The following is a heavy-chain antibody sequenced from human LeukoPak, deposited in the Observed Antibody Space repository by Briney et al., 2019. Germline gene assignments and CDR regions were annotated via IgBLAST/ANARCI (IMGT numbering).Heavy chain of an antibody. V-gene: IGHV3-7*01. CDR1: GFTFSSSW. CDR3: AKDSYSKGDY. Sequence: GGSLRLSCVASGFTFSSSWMAWVRQAPGKGLQWVANINHDGSVKNYVGSVKGRFAISRDNAQNSFYLQMNSLETDDTAVYYCAKDSYSKGDYWGQETLVTVSS. D-gene: IGHD4-4*01. J-gene: IGHJ4*02. CDR2: INHDGSVK.